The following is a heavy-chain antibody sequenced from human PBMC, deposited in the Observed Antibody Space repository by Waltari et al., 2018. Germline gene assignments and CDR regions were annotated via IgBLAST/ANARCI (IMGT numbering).Heavy chain of an antibody. CDR3: ARGRRYCSGGSCFRYFDL. D-gene: IGHD2-15*01. CDR1: GGSISSSSYY. V-gene: IGHV4-39*07. CDR2: IYYSGST. Sequence: QLQLQESGPGLVKPSETLSLTCTVSGGSISSSSYYWGWIRQPPGKGLEWIGSIYYSGSTYDNPSLKSRVTISVDTSKNQFSLKLSSVTAADTAVYYCARGRRYCSGGSCFRYFDLWGRGTLVTVSS. J-gene: IGHJ2*01.